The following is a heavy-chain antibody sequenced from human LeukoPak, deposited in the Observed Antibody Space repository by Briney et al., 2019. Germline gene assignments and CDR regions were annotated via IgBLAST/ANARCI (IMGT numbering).Heavy chain of an antibody. J-gene: IGHJ5*02. Sequence: PGGSLRLSCAASGFNFGGFAMTWVRQAPGRGLDWVSGIYSDGSGTFYSDSMKGRLTISRDNSRNILYLQMNNLRAEDTAIYYCAKDLNYGDGRWEFHTWGQGTLVTVSS. CDR2: IYSDGSGT. CDR1: GFNFGGFA. CDR3: AKDLNYGDGRWEFHT. D-gene: IGHD4-17*01. V-gene: IGHV3-23*03.